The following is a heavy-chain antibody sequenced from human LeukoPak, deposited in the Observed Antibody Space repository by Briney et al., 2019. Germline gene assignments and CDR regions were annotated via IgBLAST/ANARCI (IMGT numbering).Heavy chain of an antibody. CDR2: IYYSGST. D-gene: IGHD1-14*01. CDR1: GASLSSSTDY. Sequence: SETLSLTCTVSGASLSSSTDYWGWLRQPPGKGLEWIANIYYSGSTYYNPSLKSRVTISVDTSKNQFSLKLSSVTAADTAVYYCAGLIRPGWFDPWGQGTLVTVSS. CDR3: AGLIRPGWFDP. J-gene: IGHJ5*02. V-gene: IGHV4-39*01.